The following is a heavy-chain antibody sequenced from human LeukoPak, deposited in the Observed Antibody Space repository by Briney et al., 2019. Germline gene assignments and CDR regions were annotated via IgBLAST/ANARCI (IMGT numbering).Heavy chain of an antibody. CDR3: ARDDYSDSPTYYNGMDV. CDR2: MSGTGGFV. Sequence: GGSLRLSCAASGFTFTDYTLNWVRQAPGKGLEWVSSMSGTGGFVHYADSVKGRFTISRDNARSSLFLQMTSLRAEDTAVYFCARDDYSDSPTYYNGMDVRGQGTAVTVS. D-gene: IGHD4/OR15-4a*01. CDR1: GFTFTDYT. J-gene: IGHJ6*02. V-gene: IGHV3-21*01.